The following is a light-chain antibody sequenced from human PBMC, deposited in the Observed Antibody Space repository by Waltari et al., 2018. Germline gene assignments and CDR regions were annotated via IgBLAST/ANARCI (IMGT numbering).Light chain of an antibody. CDR2: DAS. J-gene: IGKJ4*01. CDR3: QQRRNWPLT. Sequence: EIVLTQSPAILSFSPGERATLSCRASQSLRTYLAWYQQRPGQSPRLLVYDASYMATGIPARFSGSGSETDFTLTISSLQPEDFAVYYCQQRRNWPLTFGGGT. CDR1: QSLRTY. V-gene: IGKV3-11*01.